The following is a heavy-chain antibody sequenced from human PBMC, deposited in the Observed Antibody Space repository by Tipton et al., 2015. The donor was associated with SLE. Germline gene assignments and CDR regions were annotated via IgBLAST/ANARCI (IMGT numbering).Heavy chain of an antibody. CDR2: TYYRSKWYN. Sequence: PGLVKPSQTLSLTCAISGDSVSSNSAAWNWIRQSPSRGLEWLGRTYYRSKWYNDYAVSVKSRIIINPDTSKNQFSLQLNSVTPEDTAVYYFARGSAAGTGGAFEIWGQGTMVTVSS. D-gene: IGHD6-13*01. CDR1: GDSVSSNSAA. V-gene: IGHV6-1*01. CDR3: ARGSAAGTGGAFEI. J-gene: IGHJ3*02.